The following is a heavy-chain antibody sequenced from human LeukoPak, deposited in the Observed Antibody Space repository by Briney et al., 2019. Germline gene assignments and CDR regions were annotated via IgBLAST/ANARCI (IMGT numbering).Heavy chain of an antibody. CDR1: GYTFNDFY. CDR3: ARSLPYDNRNPHIDH. CDR2: INPKIADT. D-gene: IGHD3-22*01. Sequence: ASVKVSCKASGYTFNDFYVHWLRQAPGQGLEWMGWINPKIADTIYAQSVRGRVTMTRDTSITTAYLELSSLRSDDTAVYYCARSLPYDNRNPHIDHWGQGTLITVSS. V-gene: IGHV1-2*02. J-gene: IGHJ4*02.